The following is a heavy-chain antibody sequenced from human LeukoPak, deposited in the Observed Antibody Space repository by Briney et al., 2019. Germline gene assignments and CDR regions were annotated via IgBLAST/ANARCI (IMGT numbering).Heavy chain of an antibody. CDR2: TSRDGSST. Sequence: GGSLRLSCAASGFTFSTYAMSWVRQAPGKGLVWVSRTSRDGSSTSYVDSVKGRFTISRDNAKNTLYLQMNSLRAEDTAVYYCARAEAGTVYWGQGTLVTVSS. CDR3: ARAEAGTVY. J-gene: IGHJ4*02. D-gene: IGHD6-19*01. CDR1: GFTFSTYA. V-gene: IGHV3-74*01.